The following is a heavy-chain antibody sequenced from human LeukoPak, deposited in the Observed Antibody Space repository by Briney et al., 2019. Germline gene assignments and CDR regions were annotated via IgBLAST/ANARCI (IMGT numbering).Heavy chain of an antibody. J-gene: IGHJ4*02. CDR2: IYYSGST. Sequence: PSETLSLTCTVSGGSISSGDYYWSWIRQPPGKGLERIGYIYYSGSTYYNPSLKSRVTISVDTSKNQFSLKLSSVTTADTAVYYCAREGAVTSYFDYWGQGTLVTVSS. V-gene: IGHV4-30-4*01. CDR1: GGSISSGDYY. CDR3: AREGAVTSYFDY. D-gene: IGHD4-17*01.